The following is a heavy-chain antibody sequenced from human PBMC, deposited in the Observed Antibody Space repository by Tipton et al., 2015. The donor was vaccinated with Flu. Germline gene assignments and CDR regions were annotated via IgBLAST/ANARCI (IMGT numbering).Heavy chain of an antibody. J-gene: IGHJ3*02. CDR1: GYSINNGYY. Sequence: TLSLTCAVSGYSINNGYYWAWIRQPPGKALEWIGTIFHTGSTFYSPSLKSRVTISVDRSKNQFSLTLSSVTAADTAMYYCARGDYGDYDHEADGFDIWGQGTLVTVS. V-gene: IGHV4-38-2*01. D-gene: IGHD4-17*01. CDR2: IFHTGST. CDR3: ARGDYGDYDHEADGFDI.